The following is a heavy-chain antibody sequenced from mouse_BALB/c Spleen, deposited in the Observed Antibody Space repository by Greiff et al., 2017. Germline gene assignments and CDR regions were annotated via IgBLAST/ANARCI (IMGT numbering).Heavy chain of an antibody. CDR1: GFTFTDYY. D-gene: IGHD2-10*01. V-gene: IGHV7-3*02. CDR3: ARDTYWAY. CDR2: IRNKANGYTT. Sequence: EVHLVESGGGLVQPGGSLRLSCATSGFTFTDYYMSWVRQPPGKALEWLGFIRNKANGYTTEYSASVKGRFTISRDNSQSILYLQMNTLRAEDSATYYCARDTYWAYWGQGTLVTVSA. J-gene: IGHJ3*01.